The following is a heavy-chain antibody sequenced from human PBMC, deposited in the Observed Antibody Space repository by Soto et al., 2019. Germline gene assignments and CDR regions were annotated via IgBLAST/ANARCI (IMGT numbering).Heavy chain of an antibody. D-gene: IGHD6-6*01. CDR2: ISWNSGSI. Sequence: PGGSLRLSCAASGFTFDDYAMHWVLQAPGKGLEWVSGISWNSGSIGYADSVKGRFTISRDNAKNSLYLQMNSLRAEDTALYYCAKGSYSSSSGPFDYWGQGTMVTVYS. CDR3: AKGSYSSSSGPFDY. V-gene: IGHV3-9*01. CDR1: GFTFDDYA. J-gene: IGHJ4*02.